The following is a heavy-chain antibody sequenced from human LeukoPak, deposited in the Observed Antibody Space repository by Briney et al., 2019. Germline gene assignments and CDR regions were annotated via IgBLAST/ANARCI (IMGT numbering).Heavy chain of an antibody. CDR3: AKGFYIVEIPAAHPFFDY. D-gene: IGHD2-2*01. Sequence: GGSLRLSCAASGFTFSSYAMSWVRQAPGKGLEWVSAISGSGGSTYYADSVKGRFTISRDNSKNTLYLQMNSLRAEDTALYYCAKGFYIVEIPAAHPFFDYWGQGTLVTVSS. J-gene: IGHJ4*02. CDR2: ISGSGGST. V-gene: IGHV3-23*01. CDR1: GFTFSSYA.